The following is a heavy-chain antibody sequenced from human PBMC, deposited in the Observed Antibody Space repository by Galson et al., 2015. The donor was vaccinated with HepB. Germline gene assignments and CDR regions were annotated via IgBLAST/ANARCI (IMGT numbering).Heavy chain of an antibody. CDR3: ASNSYSFL. Sequence: SLRLSCAASGFTFDDHDMSWVRQAQGKGLEWVSGINWNGGSTGYADSVKGRFTISRDNAKNSLYLEMNSLRSEGTALDYCASNSYSFLWGHGTLVTVSS. CDR2: INWNGGST. V-gene: IGHV3-20*04. CDR1: GFTFDDHD. J-gene: IGHJ4*01. D-gene: IGHD5-18*01.